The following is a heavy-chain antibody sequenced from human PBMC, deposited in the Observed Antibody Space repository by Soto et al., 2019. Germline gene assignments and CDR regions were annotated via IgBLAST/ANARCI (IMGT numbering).Heavy chain of an antibody. V-gene: IGHV1-18*01. CDR1: GYTFTSYG. CDR2: ISAYNGNT. Sequence: ASVKVSCKASGYTFTSYGISWVRQAPGQGLEWMGWISAYNGNTNYAQKLQGRVTMTTDTSTGTAYMELRSLRSDDTAVYYCARGVVVPAAKYYMDGWGKGTSVTVAS. D-gene: IGHD2-2*01. J-gene: IGHJ6*03. CDR3: ARGVVVPAAKYYMDG.